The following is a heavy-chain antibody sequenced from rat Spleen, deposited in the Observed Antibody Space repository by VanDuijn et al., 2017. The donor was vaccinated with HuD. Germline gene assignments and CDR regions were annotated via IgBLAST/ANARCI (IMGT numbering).Heavy chain of an antibody. D-gene: IGHD5-1*01. CDR1: GFTFRNYD. J-gene: IGHJ2*01. Sequence: EVQLVDHGGGLVQPGRSLKLSCAASGFTFRNYDMAWVRQAPTKGLEWVATISYDGSGSLYRDSVKGRFSISRDNAKSTLYLQMDSLRSEDTATFYCAREDWEAGYFDYLGQGVMVTVSS. V-gene: IGHV5-29*01. CDR2: ISYDGSGS. CDR3: AREDWEAGYFDY.